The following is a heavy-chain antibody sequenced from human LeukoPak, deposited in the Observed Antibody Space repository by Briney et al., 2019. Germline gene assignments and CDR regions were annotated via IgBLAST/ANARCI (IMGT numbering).Heavy chain of an antibody. CDR2: IYHSGTT. CDR3: ARDTKHYYDTSGYLFDY. D-gene: IGHD3-22*01. CDR1: GYSISSGYY. V-gene: IGHV4-38-2*02. Sequence: KSSETLSLTCAVSGYSISSGYYWGWIRQPPGKRLQWIGGIYHSGTTYYNPSLKSRVTVSVDTSKNQFSLKLSSVTAADTAVYYCARDTKHYYDTSGYLFDYWGQGTMVTVSS. J-gene: IGHJ4*02.